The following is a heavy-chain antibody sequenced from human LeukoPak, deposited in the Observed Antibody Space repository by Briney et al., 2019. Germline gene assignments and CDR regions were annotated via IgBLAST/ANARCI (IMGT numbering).Heavy chain of an antibody. Sequence: PSETLSLTCSVSGGSINNYYWTWIRQPAGKGLEWIGHIYTTGSTNYNPSLKSRVTMSVDTSKNQFSLTLSSVTAADTAVYYCARTHSSRYNWFDPWGQGTLVTVSS. V-gene: IGHV4-4*07. D-gene: IGHD6-13*01. J-gene: IGHJ5*02. CDR2: IYTTGST. CDR1: GGSINNYY. CDR3: ARTHSSRYNWFDP.